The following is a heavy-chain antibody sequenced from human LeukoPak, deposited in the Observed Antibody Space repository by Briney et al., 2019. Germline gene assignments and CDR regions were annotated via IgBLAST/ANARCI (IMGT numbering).Heavy chain of an antibody. CDR1: GGSISSYY. J-gene: IGHJ6*04. D-gene: IGHD6-19*01. CDR2: IYFSGST. Sequence: SETLSLTCTVSGGSISSYYWSWIRQLPGKGLEWIGYIYFSGSTNYNPSLKSRVTISVDTSKNQFSLKLSSVTAADTAVYYCARDLIAVAGTSSDYYYYGMDVWGKGTTVTASS. V-gene: IGHV4-59*01. CDR3: ARDLIAVAGTSSDYYYYGMDV.